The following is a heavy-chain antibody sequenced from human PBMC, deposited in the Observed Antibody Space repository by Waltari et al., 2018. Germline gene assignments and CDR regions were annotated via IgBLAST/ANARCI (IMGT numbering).Heavy chain of an antibody. CDR2: INHSGST. V-gene: IGHV4-34*01. D-gene: IGHD6-6*01. J-gene: IGHJ4*02. Sequence: VQLQQWGAGLLKPSETLSLTCAVYGGSFSGYYWSWIRQPPGKGLEWIGEINHSGSTNYNPSLKSRVTISVDTSKNQFSLKLSSVTAADTAVYYCARSSSSGSDYWGQGTLVTVSS. CDR3: ARSSSSGSDY. CDR1: GGSFSGYY.